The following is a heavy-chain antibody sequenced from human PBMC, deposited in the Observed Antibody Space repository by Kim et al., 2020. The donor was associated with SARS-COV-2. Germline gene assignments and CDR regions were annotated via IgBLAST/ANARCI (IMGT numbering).Heavy chain of an antibody. CDR1: GGSIRGYY. J-gene: IGHJ6*02. Sequence: SETLSLTCTVSGGSIRGYYWSWIRQPPGKGLEWIGYIYYSGTTNYNPSLESRVTISLDTSKNQFSLKLSSVTAADTAVYSCARGGSERYGMDVWGLGTT. CDR3: ARGGSERYGMDV. D-gene: IGHD3-10*01. V-gene: IGHV4-59*01. CDR2: IYYSGTT.